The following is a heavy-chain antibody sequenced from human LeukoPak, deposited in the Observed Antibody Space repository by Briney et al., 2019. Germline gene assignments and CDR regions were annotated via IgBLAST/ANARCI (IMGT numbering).Heavy chain of an antibody. Sequence: GGSLRLSCAASGFTFSSYSMNWVRQAPGKGLEWVSSISSSSSYIYYADSVKGRFTISRDNAKNSLYLQMNSLRAEDTAVYYCARVDSPIAAADYWGQGTLVTVSS. D-gene: IGHD6-13*01. J-gene: IGHJ4*02. V-gene: IGHV3-21*01. CDR1: GFTFSSYS. CDR2: ISSSSSYI. CDR3: ARVDSPIAAADY.